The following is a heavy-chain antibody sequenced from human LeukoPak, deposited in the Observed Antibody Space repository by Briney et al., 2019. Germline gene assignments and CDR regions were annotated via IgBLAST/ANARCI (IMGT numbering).Heavy chain of an antibody. Sequence: EESLKISCKGSGYSFTTYWIGWVRQMPGKGLEWMGLIYPGDSDTRYSPSFQGQVTISADKSIGTAYLQWNSLKASDTALYYCARLDGAFGIWGQGTMVTVSS. CDR3: ARLDGAFGI. V-gene: IGHV5-51*01. D-gene: IGHD2-2*03. CDR2: IYPGDSDT. CDR1: GYSFTTYW. J-gene: IGHJ3*02.